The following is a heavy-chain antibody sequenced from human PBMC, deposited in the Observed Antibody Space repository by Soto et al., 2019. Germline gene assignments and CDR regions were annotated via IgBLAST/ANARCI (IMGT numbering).Heavy chain of an antibody. CDR1: GFTFSSYE. Sequence: GGSLRLSCTASGFTFSSYEMNWVRQAPGKGLEWVSYISSSGSTIYYADSVKGRFTISRDNAKNSLYLQMNSLRAEDTAVYYCARDKFQLDYYYYGMDVWGQGTTVTVSS. CDR3: ARDKFQLDYYYYGMDV. CDR2: ISSSGSTI. J-gene: IGHJ6*02. V-gene: IGHV3-48*03. D-gene: IGHD6-6*01.